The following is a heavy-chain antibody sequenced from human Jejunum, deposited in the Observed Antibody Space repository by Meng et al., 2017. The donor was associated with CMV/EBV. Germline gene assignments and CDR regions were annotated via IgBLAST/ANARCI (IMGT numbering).Heavy chain of an antibody. D-gene: IGHD1-26*01. CDR1: YTITSNY. Sequence: YTITSNYIHWMRQAPGQGLEWMGIINPSGGSTTSAQQFQGRVTMTRDTSTDTVYMELRSLRSDDTALYYCARDPGGTYSGSLNWFDPWGQGTLVTVSS. CDR3: ARDPGGTYSGSLNWFDP. CDR2: INPSGGST. V-gene: IGHV1-46*01. J-gene: IGHJ5*02.